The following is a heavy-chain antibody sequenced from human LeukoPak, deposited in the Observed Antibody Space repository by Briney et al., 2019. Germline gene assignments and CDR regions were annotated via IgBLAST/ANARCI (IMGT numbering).Heavy chain of an antibody. CDR3: ARATDFSSWYLAY. Sequence: ASVKVSFKASGYSFTDYHIHWVRQAPGQDLEWMGWLSPNSGDTKIAQKFQGRVTLTRDTSMSTAYMELSTLRSEDTAVYYCARATDFSSWYLAYWGQGTLVTVSS. V-gene: IGHV1-2*02. D-gene: IGHD6-13*01. CDR2: LSPNSGDT. CDR1: GYSFTDYH. J-gene: IGHJ4*02.